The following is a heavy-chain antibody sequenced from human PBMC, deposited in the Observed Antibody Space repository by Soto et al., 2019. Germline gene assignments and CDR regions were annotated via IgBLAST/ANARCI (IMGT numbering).Heavy chain of an antibody. CDR2: IYTSGST. J-gene: IGHJ4*02. Sequence: QVQLQESGPGLLKPSETLSLTCTVSGGPINNYYWSWIRQPAGKGLEWLGRIYTSGSTNYNPSLKSRISMSIDKSKNHFSLRLTSVTAADTAVYYCARLSISWYYFDYWGPGTLVTVSS. CDR3: ARLSISWYYFDY. CDR1: GGPINNYY. V-gene: IGHV4-4*07. D-gene: IGHD6-13*01.